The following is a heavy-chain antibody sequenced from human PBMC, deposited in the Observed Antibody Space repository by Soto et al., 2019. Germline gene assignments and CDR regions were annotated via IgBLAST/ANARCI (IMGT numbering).Heavy chain of an antibody. CDR1: GFTFSSYA. Sequence: GGSLRLSCAASGFTFSSYAMSWVRQAPGKGLEWVSAISGSGGSTYYADSVKGRFTISRDNSKNTLYLQMNSLRAEDTAVYYCAMFKNYGDHQTLADWGQGTLVTVSS. J-gene: IGHJ4*02. CDR2: ISGSGGST. CDR3: AMFKNYGDHQTLAD. D-gene: IGHD4-17*01. V-gene: IGHV3-23*01.